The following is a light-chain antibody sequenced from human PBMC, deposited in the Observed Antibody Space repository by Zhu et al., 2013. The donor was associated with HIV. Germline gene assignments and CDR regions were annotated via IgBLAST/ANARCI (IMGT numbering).Light chain of an antibody. CDR2: DAS. CDR3: QQYGSSPLT. V-gene: IGKV3D-20*01. J-gene: IGKJ4*01. CDR1: QSVSIN. Sequence: EIVMTQSPATLSVSPGERVTLSCRASQSVSINLAWYQQRPGLAPRLLIYDASTRATGIPDRFSGSGSGTDFTLTISRLEPEDFALYYCQQYGSSPLTFGGGTKVEIK.